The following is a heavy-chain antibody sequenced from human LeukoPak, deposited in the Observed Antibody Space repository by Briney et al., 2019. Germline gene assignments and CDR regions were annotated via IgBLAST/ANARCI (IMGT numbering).Heavy chain of an antibody. Sequence: SETLSLTCTVSGGSISSSGYCWGWIRQPPGKGLEWIGYIYHSGSTNYNPSLKSRVTISVDTSQNQFSLNLSSVTAADTAIYYCARDGYSGSDALWGQGTLVTVSS. V-gene: IGHV4-61*08. J-gene: IGHJ4*02. D-gene: IGHD5-12*01. CDR2: IYHSGST. CDR1: GGSISSSGYC. CDR3: ARDGYSGSDAL.